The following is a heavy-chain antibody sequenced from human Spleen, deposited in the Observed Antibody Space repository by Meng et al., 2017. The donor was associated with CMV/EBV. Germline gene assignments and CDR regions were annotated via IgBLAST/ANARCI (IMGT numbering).Heavy chain of an antibody. CDR1: GGTFSSYA. CDR2: IIPIFGTA. D-gene: IGHD3-9*01. Sequence: QVQLVQSGAEVKKPGSSVKVSCKASGGTFSSYAISWVRQAPGQGLEWTGGIIPIFGTANYAQKFQGRVTITADESTSTAYMELSSLRSEDTAVYYCARGSYYDILTGLDYWGQGTLVTVSS. CDR3: ARGSYYDILTGLDY. J-gene: IGHJ4*02. V-gene: IGHV1-69*12.